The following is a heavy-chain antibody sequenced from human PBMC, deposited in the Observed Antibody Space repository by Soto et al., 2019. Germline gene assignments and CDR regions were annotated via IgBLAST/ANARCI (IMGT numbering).Heavy chain of an antibody. V-gene: IGHV1-18*01. CDR1: GYSFTLYG. CDR3: ARERGRACRGGTCPFDY. CDR2: ISTYDGNT. Sequence: QVQLVQSVAEVKNPGASVRVSCRASGYSFTLYGITWVRQAPGQGLEWRGWISTYDGNTNHAQNFQGRVSMARDTSTSTAYMELRSLSSDDTAVYYCARERGRACRGGTCPFDYWGQGTLVTVSS. J-gene: IGHJ4*02. D-gene: IGHD2-15*01.